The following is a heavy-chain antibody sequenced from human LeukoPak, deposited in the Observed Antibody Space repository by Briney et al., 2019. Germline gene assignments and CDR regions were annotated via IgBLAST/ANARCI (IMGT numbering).Heavy chain of an antibody. D-gene: IGHD1-14*01. CDR3: ARVGPWVNPDYYYYMDV. J-gene: IGHJ6*03. V-gene: IGHV3-30*02. CDR2: LRYDGSNK. CDR1: GFTFSSYG. Sequence: GGSLRLSCAASGFTFSSYGMHWVREAPGKGLEGVAFLRYDGSNKYYADSVKGRFTISRDNAKNSLYLQMNSLRAEDTAVYYCARVGPWVNPDYYYYMDVWGKGTTVTVSS.